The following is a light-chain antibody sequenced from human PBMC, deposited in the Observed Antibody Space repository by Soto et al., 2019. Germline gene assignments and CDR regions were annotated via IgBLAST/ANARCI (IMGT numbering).Light chain of an antibody. CDR1: QSVSTD. CDR2: GAS. CDR3: QQDNDWPPIT. J-gene: IGKJ3*01. Sequence: EVVMTQSPATLSLSPGERATLSCRASQSVSTDLAWYQQKPGQAPRLLIYGASTRAADIPARFSGGGSGTEFTHTISNLQAEDFGIYYCQQDNDWPPITFGPGTKVDIK. V-gene: IGKV3-15*01.